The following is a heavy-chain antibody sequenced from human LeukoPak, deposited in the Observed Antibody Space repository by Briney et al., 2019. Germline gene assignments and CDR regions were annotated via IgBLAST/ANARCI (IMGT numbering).Heavy chain of an antibody. CDR3: ARFGSGWWYNDY. D-gene: IGHD6-19*01. V-gene: IGHV4-59*01. J-gene: IGHJ4*02. CDR2: TYHTGNI. CDR1: GASIASYY. Sequence: PSETLSLTCAVSGASIASYYWTWIRQPPGKGLEWIGYTYHTGNIKYNPSLNSRVTISIDTSKNQFSLKLSSVTAADTAVYYCARFGSGWWYNDYWGQGTLVTVSS.